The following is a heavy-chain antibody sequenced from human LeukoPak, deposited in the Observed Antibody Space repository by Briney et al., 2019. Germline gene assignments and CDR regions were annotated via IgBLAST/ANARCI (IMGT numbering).Heavy chain of an antibody. J-gene: IGHJ6*03. Sequence: SETLSLTCTVSGGSISSYYWSWIRQPAGKGLEWIGRIYTSGSTNYNPSLKSRVTMSVDTSKNQFSLKLSSVTAADTAVYYCARRSIAVAGNGDRNYYYYYMDVWGKGTTVTVSS. CDR1: GGSISSYY. D-gene: IGHD6-19*01. V-gene: IGHV4-4*07. CDR3: ARRSIAVAGNGDRNYYYYYMDV. CDR2: IYTSGST.